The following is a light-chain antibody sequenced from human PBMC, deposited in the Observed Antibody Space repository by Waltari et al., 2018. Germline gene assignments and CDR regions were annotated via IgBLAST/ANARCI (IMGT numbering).Light chain of an antibody. CDR2: GAS. V-gene: IGKV3-20*01. CDR3: QQYGNSPLT. J-gene: IGKJ4*01. CDR1: QSVHSNY. Sequence: EIVLTQSPGTLSLSPGERATLSCRASQSVHSNYLARYQQRPGQAPRLLIYGASSRATGIPDRFSGSGSGTDFILTISRLEPEDFAVFYCQQYGNSPLTFGGGTKVEIK.